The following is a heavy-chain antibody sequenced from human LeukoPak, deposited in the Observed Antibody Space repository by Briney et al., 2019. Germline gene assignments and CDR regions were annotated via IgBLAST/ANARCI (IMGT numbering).Heavy chain of an antibody. J-gene: IGHJ4*02. Sequence: SETLSLTCTVSSGSISTSNYYWGWVRQPPGKALEWIGNIFYSGSTYYSPSLKSRVTISLDTSRNQFSLKLSSVTTADTAVYYCARDAWDRRAGYSNCFDLWGQGTLVTVSS. CDR1: SGSISTSNYY. V-gene: IGHV4-39*07. CDR2: IFYSGST. D-gene: IGHD3-9*01. CDR3: ARDAWDRRAGYSNCFDL.